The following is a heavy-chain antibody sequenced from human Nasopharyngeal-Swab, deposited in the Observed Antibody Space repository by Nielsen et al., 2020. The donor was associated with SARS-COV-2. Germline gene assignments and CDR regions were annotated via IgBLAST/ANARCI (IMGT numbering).Heavy chain of an antibody. D-gene: IGHD2-2*01. CDR1: GFTFSSSG. V-gene: IGHV3-30*18. J-gene: IGHJ4*02. Sequence: GESLKISCAASGFTFSSSGMHWVRKAPGKGLEWVAVISYDGSNKYYADSVKGRFTISRDNSKNTLYLQMNSLRAEDTAVYYCAKDSSFDCSSTSCYSHFDYWGQGTLVTVSS. CDR2: ISYDGSNK. CDR3: AKDSSFDCSSTSCYSHFDY.